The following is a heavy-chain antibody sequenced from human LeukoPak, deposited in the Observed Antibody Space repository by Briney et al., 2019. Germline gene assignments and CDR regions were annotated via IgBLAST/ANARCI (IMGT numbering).Heavy chain of an antibody. J-gene: IGHJ5*02. V-gene: IGHV4-59*01. CDR2: IYYSGST. CDR3: ARSRDGYNLDP. CDR1: GGSMSSYY. Sequence: SETLSLTCTVSGGSMSSYYWSWIRQPPGKGLEWIGYIYYSGSTNYNPSLKSRVTISVDTSKNQFSLKLSSVTAADTAVYYCARSRDGYNLDPWGQGTLVTVSS. D-gene: IGHD5-24*01.